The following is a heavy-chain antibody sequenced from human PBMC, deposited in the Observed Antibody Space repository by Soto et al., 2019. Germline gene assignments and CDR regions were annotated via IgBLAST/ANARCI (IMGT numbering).Heavy chain of an antibody. V-gene: IGHV4-39*01. CDR3: ARHKRYCSSTIFYHPDFDY. CDR1: GGSISSSSYY. J-gene: IGHJ4*02. D-gene: IGHD2-2*01. Sequence: QLQLQESGPGLVKPSETLSLTCTVSGGSISSSSYYWGWIRQPPGKGLEWIGSIYYSGSTYYNPSLKSRVTISVDTSKDHFSLKLSSVTAADTAVYYCARHKRYCSSTIFYHPDFDYWGQGTLVTVSS. CDR2: IYYSGST.